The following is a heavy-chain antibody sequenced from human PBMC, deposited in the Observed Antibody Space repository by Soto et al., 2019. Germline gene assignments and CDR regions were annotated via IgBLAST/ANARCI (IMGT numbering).Heavy chain of an antibody. Sequence: PGGSLRLSCAASGFTFTDYWMSWVRQAPGKGLEWVANLNQDGSEKNCVDSVKGRFTISRDNAKNSVYLQLNSLRAEDTAVYYCARDRFIGNYYVKGVTYVFDNWGQGAPVTVSS. D-gene: IGHD1-26*01. V-gene: IGHV3-7*03. CDR2: LNQDGSEK. CDR3: ARDRFIGNYYVKGVTYVFDN. J-gene: IGHJ4*02. CDR1: GFTFTDYW.